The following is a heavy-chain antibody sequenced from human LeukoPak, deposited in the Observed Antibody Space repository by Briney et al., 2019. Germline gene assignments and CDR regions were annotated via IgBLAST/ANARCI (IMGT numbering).Heavy chain of an antibody. CDR1: GYSFTSYW. CDR3: GRGRGKDDY. J-gene: IGHJ4*02. V-gene: IGHV5-10-1*01. Sequence: GESLKISCKGSGYSFTSYWISWVRQMPGKGLEWMGRIDPSDSYTNYSPSFQGHVTISADKSISTAYLQWRSLKASDTAMYFCGRGRGKDDYRGQGTLVTVSS. D-gene: IGHD3-16*01. CDR2: IDPSDSYT.